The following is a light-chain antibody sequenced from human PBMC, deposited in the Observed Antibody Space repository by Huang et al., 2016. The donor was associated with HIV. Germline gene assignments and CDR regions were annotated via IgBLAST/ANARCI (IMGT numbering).Light chain of an antibody. CDR2: AAS. Sequence: IQLTQSPSSLSASIGDRVTITCRASQGISSYLAWYQQKPGKAPKLLIYAASTLQSGVPSRFSGSGSGTDFTIIISSLQPEDCATYYCQQLNTYPVTFGGGTKVEIK. CDR1: QGISSY. J-gene: IGKJ4*01. CDR3: QQLNTYPVT. V-gene: IGKV1-9*01.